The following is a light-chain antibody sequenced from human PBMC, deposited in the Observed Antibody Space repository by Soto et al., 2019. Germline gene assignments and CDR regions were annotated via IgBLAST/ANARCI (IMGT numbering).Light chain of an antibody. Sequence: DFQMTQSPSTLSASVGDRVTITCRTSQSISSLLAWYQQKPGKAPKILIYKASILQSGVPSRFIGSGSGTEFTLTISSLQPDDFAVYYCQQYVNSPWTFGQGTKVDIK. V-gene: IGKV1-5*03. CDR3: QQYVNSPWT. CDR2: KAS. CDR1: QSISSL. J-gene: IGKJ1*01.